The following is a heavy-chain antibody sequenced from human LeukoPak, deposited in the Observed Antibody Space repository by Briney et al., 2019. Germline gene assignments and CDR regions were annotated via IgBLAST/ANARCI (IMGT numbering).Heavy chain of an antibody. CDR2: IYSGGST. D-gene: IGHD3-9*01. Sequence: GGSLRLSCAASGFTVSSNYMSWVRQAPGKGLEWVSVIYSGGSTYYADSVKGRLTISRDNSKNTLYLQMNSLRAEDTTVYYCARGRFDWFLYSDYWGQGTLVTVSS. CDR1: GFTVSSNY. V-gene: IGHV3-66*01. J-gene: IGHJ4*02. CDR3: ARGRFDWFLYSDY.